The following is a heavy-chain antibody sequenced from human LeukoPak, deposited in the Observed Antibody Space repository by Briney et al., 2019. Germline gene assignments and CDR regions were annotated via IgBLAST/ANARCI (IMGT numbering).Heavy chain of an antibody. D-gene: IGHD3-3*01. J-gene: IGHJ5*02. Sequence: SETLSLTCAVYGGSFSGYYWSWIRQPPGKGLEWIGEINHSGSTNYNPSLKSRVTISVDTSKNQFSLKLSPVTAADTAVYYCARGLRITIFGVVRKNWFDPWGQGTLVTVSS. CDR2: INHSGST. CDR1: GGSFSGYY. V-gene: IGHV4-34*01. CDR3: ARGLRITIFGVVRKNWFDP.